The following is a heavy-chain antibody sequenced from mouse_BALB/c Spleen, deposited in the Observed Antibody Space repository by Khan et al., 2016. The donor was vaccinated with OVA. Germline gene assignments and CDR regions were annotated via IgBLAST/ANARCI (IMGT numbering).Heavy chain of an antibody. J-gene: IGHJ3*01. CDR1: GFTFSSFG. V-gene: IGHV5-17*02. CDR3: ARGNWAWFAY. Sequence: EVMLVESGGGLVQPGGSRKLSCAASGFTFSSFGMHWVRQAPEKGLEWVAYISSDSITLYYADTVKGRVTISRDNPRNTLFLQMTSLRSEDTVIYYCARGNWAWFAYWGQGTLVTVSA. D-gene: IGHD2-1*01. CDR2: ISSDSITL.